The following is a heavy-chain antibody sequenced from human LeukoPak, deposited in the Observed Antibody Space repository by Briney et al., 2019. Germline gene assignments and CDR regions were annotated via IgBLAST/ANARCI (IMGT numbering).Heavy chain of an antibody. J-gene: IGHJ4*02. CDR2: IYYSGST. CDR1: GGSISSGDYY. V-gene: IGHV4-30-4*02. Sequence: SETLSLTCTVSGGSISSGDYYWSWIRQPPGKGLEWIGYIYYSGSTYYNPSLKSRVTISVDTSKNQFSLKLSSVTAADTAVYYCARAAYSGSYHSDYWGQGTLVTVSS. CDR3: ARAAYSGSYHSDY. D-gene: IGHD1-26*01.